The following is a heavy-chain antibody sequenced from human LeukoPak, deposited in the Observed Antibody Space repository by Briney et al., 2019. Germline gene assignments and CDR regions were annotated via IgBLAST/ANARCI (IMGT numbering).Heavy chain of an antibody. CDR2: INPSGGGT. Sequence: ASVKVSCKASGYNFISYYMHWVRQAPGQGLEWMGLINPSGGGTSYAQKFQDRVTMTRDTSTSTVYMELSSLKSEDTAVYYCAREDVVLVDAVRYYYYGMDVWGQGTTVTVSS. D-gene: IGHD2-8*01. CDR1: GYNFISYY. CDR3: AREDVVLVDAVRYYYYGMDV. J-gene: IGHJ6*02. V-gene: IGHV1-46*01.